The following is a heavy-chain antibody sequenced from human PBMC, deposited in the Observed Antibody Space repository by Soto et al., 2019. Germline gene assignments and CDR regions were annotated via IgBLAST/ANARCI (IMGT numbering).Heavy chain of an antibody. CDR2: INHSGST. CDR1: GGSFSGYY. D-gene: IGHD6-13*01. CDR3: ARAVSHSSSPPLRFDP. Sequence: SETLSLTCAVYGGSFSGYYWSWIRQPPGKGLEWIGEINHSGSTNYNPSLKSRVTISVDTSENQFSLKLSSVTAAETAVYYCARAVSHSSSPPLRFDPWGQGTLVTVSS. J-gene: IGHJ5*02. V-gene: IGHV4-34*01.